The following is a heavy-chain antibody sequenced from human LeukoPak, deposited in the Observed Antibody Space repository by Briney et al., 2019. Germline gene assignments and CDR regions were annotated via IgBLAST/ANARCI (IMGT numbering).Heavy chain of an antibody. J-gene: IGHJ5*02. D-gene: IGHD3-3*01. Sequence: SVKVSCKASGGTFSSYTISWVRQAPGQGLEWMGRIIPILGKANYAQKFQGRVTITADKSTSTAYMELSSLRSEDTAVYYCARDPGSYYDFWSGYYTALGEFDPWGQGTLVTVSS. CDR2: IIPILGKA. CDR1: GGTFSSYT. CDR3: ARDPGSYYDFWSGYYTALGEFDP. V-gene: IGHV1-69*08.